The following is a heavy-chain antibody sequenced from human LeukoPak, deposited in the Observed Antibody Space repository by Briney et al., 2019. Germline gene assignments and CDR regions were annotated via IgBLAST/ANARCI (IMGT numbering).Heavy chain of an antibody. CDR2: MNPNSGNT. CDR1: GYTFTSYD. CDR3: ARGLKQQLGIYYFDY. Sequence: ASVKVSCKASGYTFTSYDINWVRQATGQGLEWVGWMNPNSGNTGYAQKFQGRVTMTRNTSISTAYMELSSLRSEDTAVYYCARGLKQQLGIYYFDYWGQGTLVTVSS. V-gene: IGHV1-8*01. J-gene: IGHJ4*02. D-gene: IGHD6-13*01.